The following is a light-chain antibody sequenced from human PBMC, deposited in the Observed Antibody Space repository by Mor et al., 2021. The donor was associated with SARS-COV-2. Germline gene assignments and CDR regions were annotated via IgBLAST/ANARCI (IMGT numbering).Light chain of an antibody. J-gene: IGLJ1*01. CDR2: RNN. CDR1: SSNIAMRN. CDR3: AAWDDNLRGFV. V-gene: IGLV1-47*01. Sequence: CSGTSSNIAMRNVYWYQHFPGTAPKLLIYRNNQRPSGVPARVSGSKSGTSASLAISGLRSEDGADYYCAAWDDNLRGFVFGTGTKVTVL.